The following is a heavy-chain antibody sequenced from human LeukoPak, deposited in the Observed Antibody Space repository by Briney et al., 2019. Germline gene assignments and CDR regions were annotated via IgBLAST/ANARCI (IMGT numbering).Heavy chain of an antibody. Sequence: ASVKVSCKASGYTFTNYYMHWVRQAPGQGLEWMGIINPSGGSTSYAQKFQGRVTMTRDTSTSTVYMELSSLRSEDTAVYYCARVRGVDTAMAPFDYWGQGTLVTVSS. D-gene: IGHD5-18*01. V-gene: IGHV1-46*01. CDR3: ARVRGVDTAMAPFDY. CDR2: INPSGGST. CDR1: GYTFTNYY. J-gene: IGHJ4*02.